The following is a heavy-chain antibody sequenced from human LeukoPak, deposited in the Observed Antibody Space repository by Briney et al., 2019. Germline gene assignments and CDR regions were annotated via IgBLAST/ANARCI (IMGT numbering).Heavy chain of an antibody. Sequence: GGSLRLSCAASGFTFSSYAMSWVRQAPGKGLEWVSAISGSGGSTYYADSVKGRFTISRDNSKNTLYLQMNSLRAEDTAVYYCARRGVFGYSHDLWGRGTLVTVSS. V-gene: IGHV3-23*01. CDR2: ISGSGGST. D-gene: IGHD5-18*01. CDR3: ARRGVFGYSHDL. CDR1: GFTFSSYA. J-gene: IGHJ2*01.